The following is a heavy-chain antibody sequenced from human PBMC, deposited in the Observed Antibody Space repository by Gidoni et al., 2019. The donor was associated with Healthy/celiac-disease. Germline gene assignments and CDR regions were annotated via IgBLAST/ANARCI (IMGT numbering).Heavy chain of an antibody. CDR3: ARQTPDYYGSGSDDY. CDR1: GFTFSRYA. J-gene: IGHJ4*02. Sequence: EVQLLGSGGGLVQPGGSLRLSCAASGFTFSRYAMSLVRQAPGKGLELVSAISGSGVSTYYADSVKGRFTISRDNSKNTLYLQMNSLRAEDTAVYYCARQTPDYYGSGSDDYWGQGTLVTVSS. D-gene: IGHD3-10*01. CDR2: ISGSGVST. V-gene: IGHV3-23*01.